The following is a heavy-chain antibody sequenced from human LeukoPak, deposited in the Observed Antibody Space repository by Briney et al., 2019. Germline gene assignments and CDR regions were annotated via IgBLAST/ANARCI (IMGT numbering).Heavy chain of an antibody. CDR2: ISAYNGNT. D-gene: IGHD6-19*01. CDR1: GGTFSSYA. Sequence: ASVKVSCKASGGTFSSYAISWVRQAPGQGLEWMGWISAYNGNTNYAQKLQGRVTMTTDTSTSTAYMELRSLRSDDTAVYYCARVAAVAGSSFDYWGQGTLVTVSS. V-gene: IGHV1-18*01. CDR3: ARVAAVAGSSFDY. J-gene: IGHJ4*02.